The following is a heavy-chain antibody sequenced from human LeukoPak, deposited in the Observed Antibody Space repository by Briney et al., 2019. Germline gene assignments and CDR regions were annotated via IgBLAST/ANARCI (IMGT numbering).Heavy chain of an antibody. CDR1: GFTFSSYG. V-gene: IGHV3-30*02. J-gene: IGHJ4*02. CDR2: IWYDGSNK. CDR3: AKDRSNAFDY. D-gene: IGHD2-8*01. Sequence: QPGGSLRLSCAASGFTFSSYGMHWVRQAPGKGLEWVTFIWYDGSNKYYADSVKGRFTVSRDNSKNTLYLQMNSLRAEDTAVYYCAKDRSNAFDYWGQGTLVTVSS.